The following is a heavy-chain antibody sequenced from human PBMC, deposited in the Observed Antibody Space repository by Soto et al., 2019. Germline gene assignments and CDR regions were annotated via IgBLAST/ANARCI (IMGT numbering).Heavy chain of an antibody. D-gene: IGHD3-3*01. Sequence: QEQLQESGPRLVKPSETPSLTCSVSGGSISNYHWSWIRQPPGKGLEWIGYISYTGSTYYSPSLKSRVTMLLATSKKQFSLKLSSVTAADTAVYYCARVAADAYWSGYDDYWGQGTLVTVSS. CDR2: ISYTGST. CDR3: ARVAADAYWSGYDDY. CDR1: GGSISNYH. J-gene: IGHJ4*02. V-gene: IGHV4-59*01.